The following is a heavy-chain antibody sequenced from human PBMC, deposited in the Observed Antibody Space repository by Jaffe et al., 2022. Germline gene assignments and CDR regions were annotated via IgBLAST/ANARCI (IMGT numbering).Heavy chain of an antibody. D-gene: IGHD6-13*01. CDR1: GFTFSSYE. Sequence: EVQLVESGGGLVQPGGSLRLSCAASGFTFSSYEMNWVRQAPGKGLEWVSYISSSGSTIYYADSVKGRFTISRDNAKNSLYLQMNSLRAEDTAVYYCARDSSSWSYYYYYYMDVWGKGTTVTVSS. V-gene: IGHV3-48*03. CDR2: ISSSGSTI. J-gene: IGHJ6*03. CDR3: ARDSSSWSYYYYYYMDV.